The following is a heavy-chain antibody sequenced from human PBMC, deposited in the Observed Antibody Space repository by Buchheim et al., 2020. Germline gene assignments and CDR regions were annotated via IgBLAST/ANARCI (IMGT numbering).Heavy chain of an antibody. CDR3: ARDASISGELALFSDY. CDR1: GFTFSSYG. V-gene: IGHV3-33*01. J-gene: IGHJ4*02. Sequence: QVQLVESGGGVVQPGRSLRLSCAASGFTFSSYGMHWVRQAPGKGLEWVAVIWYDGSNKYYADSVKGRFTISRDNSKNTLYLQMNSLRAEDTAVYYCARDASISGELALFSDYWGQGTL. D-gene: IGHD3-10*01. CDR2: IWYDGSNK.